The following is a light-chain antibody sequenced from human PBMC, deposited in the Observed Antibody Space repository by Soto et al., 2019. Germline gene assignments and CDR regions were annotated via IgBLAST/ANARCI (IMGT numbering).Light chain of an antibody. V-gene: IGLV2-14*01. CDR1: SSDVVNYNY. Sequence: QSVLTQPASVSGSPGQSITISCTGTSSDVVNYNYVSWYQQHPGKAPKVMIYDVNNRPSGVSNRFSGSKSGNTASLTISGLQAEDEADYYCSSFTTSSTPVVFGGGTKLTVL. CDR2: DVN. J-gene: IGLJ2*01. CDR3: SSFTTSSTPVV.